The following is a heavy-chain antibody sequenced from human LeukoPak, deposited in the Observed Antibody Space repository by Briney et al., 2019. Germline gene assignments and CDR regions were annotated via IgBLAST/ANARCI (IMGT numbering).Heavy chain of an antibody. V-gene: IGHV1-18*01. Sequence: ASVKVSCKASGYTFTSYGISWVRQAPGQGLEWMGWISAYNGNTNYAQKLQGRVTMTTDTSTRTAYMELRSLRSDDTAVYYCARPYYDSSAPPYDYWGQGTLVTVSS. D-gene: IGHD3-22*01. CDR3: ARPYYDSSAPPYDY. CDR2: ISAYNGNT. CDR1: GYTFTSYG. J-gene: IGHJ4*02.